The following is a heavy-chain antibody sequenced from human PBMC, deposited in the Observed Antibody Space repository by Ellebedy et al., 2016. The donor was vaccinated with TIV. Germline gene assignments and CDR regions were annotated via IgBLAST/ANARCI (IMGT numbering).Heavy chain of an antibody. J-gene: IGHJ4*02. D-gene: IGHD1-14*01. Sequence: MPSETLSLTCTVSGGSISSYYWSWIRQPPGKGLEWIGYIYYSGSTNYNPSLKSRVTISVDTSKNQFSLKLSSVTAADTAVYYCAGGMNQRGFDYWGQGTLVTVSS. CDR1: GGSISSYY. CDR3: AGGMNQRGFDY. CDR2: IYYSGST. V-gene: IGHV4-59*01.